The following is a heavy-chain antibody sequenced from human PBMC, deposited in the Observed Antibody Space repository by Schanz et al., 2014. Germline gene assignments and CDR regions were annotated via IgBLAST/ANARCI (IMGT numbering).Heavy chain of an antibody. J-gene: IGHJ4*02. CDR1: GFTFSDYW. Sequence: EVQLVESGGGLVQPGGSLRLSCTASGFTFSDYWMSWVRQAPGKGPEWVANIKHDGSVKDYVDSVEGRFTISRDNAKRSLFRQMNSLRVDDTGVSWCVGQGGSSDYWGQGTLVTVSS. V-gene: IGHV3-7*02. CDR3: VGQGGSSDY. CDR2: IKHDGSVK. D-gene: IGHD6-6*01.